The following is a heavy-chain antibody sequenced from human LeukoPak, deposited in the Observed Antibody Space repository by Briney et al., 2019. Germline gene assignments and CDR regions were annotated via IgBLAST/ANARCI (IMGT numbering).Heavy chain of an antibody. V-gene: IGHV1-46*01. CDR2: INPSGGST. J-gene: IGHJ4*02. D-gene: IGHD1-26*01. CDR3: ARAEWELIRGFDY. CDR1: GYTFTSYY. Sequence: ASVKVSCKASGYTFTSYYMHWVRQAPGQGVEWMGIINPSGGSTSYAQKFQGRVTMTRGTSTSTVYMELSSLRSEDTAVYYCARAEWELIRGFDYWGQGTLVTVSS.